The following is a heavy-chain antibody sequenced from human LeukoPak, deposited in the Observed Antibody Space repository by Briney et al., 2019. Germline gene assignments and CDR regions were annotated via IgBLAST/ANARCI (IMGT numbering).Heavy chain of an antibody. CDR1: GGTFSSYA. J-gene: IGHJ5*02. D-gene: IGHD3-10*01. CDR2: IIPIFGTA. CDR3: ARGPFENYYGSGSYINWFDP. V-gene: IGHV1-69*06. Sequence: SVKVSCKASGGTFSSYAISWVRQAPGQGLEWMGGIIPIFGTANYAQKFQGRVTITADKSTSTAYMELSSLRSEDTAVYHCARGPFENYYGSGSYINWFDPWGQGTLVTVSS.